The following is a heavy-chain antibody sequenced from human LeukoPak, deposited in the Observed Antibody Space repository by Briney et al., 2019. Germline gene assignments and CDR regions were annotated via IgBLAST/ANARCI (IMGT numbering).Heavy chain of an antibody. V-gene: IGHV4-59*08. CDR3: ARHTTVVPPHYFDY. Sequence: SETLSLTCTVSGVSISSYYWSWMRQPPGKGLEWIGYVFYSGSTNYNPSLKSRVTMSLGTSKNQISLKLSSVTAADTAMYYCARHTTVVPPHYFDYWGQGTLVTVSS. CDR2: VFYSGST. CDR1: GVSISSYY. J-gene: IGHJ4*02. D-gene: IGHD4-23*01.